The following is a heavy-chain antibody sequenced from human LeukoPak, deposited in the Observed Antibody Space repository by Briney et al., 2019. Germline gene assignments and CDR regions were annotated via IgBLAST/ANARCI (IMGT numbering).Heavy chain of an antibody. J-gene: IGHJ6*03. CDR2: ISYDGSNK. D-gene: IGHD3-10*01. CDR1: GFTFSSYG. Sequence: PRGSLRLSCAASGFTFSSYGMHWVRQVPGKGLEWVAVISYDGSNKDYADSVKGRFTISRDNSKNTLYLQMNSLRAEDTAAYYCAKDGFRFGELRYYYYYYMDVWGKGTTVTVSS. CDR3: AKDGFRFGELRYYYYYYMDV. V-gene: IGHV3-30*18.